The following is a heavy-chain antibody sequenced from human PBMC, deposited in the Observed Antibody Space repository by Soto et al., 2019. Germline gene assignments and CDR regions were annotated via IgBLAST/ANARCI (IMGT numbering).Heavy chain of an antibody. V-gene: IGHV4-59*01. CDR3: ARLRYYYGSGSYYISGP. Sequence: PSETLSLTCTVSGGSISSYYWSWIRQPPGEGLEWIGYIYYSGSTNYNPSLKSRVTISVDTSKNQFSLKLSSVTAADTAVYYCARLRYYYGSGSYYISGPWGQGTLVTVSS. J-gene: IGHJ5*02. D-gene: IGHD3-10*01. CDR1: GGSISSYY. CDR2: IYYSGST.